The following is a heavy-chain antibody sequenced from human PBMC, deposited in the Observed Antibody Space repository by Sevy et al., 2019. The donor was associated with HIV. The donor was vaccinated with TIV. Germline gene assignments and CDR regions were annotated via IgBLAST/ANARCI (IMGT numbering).Heavy chain of an antibody. V-gene: IGHV4-34*01. CDR1: GGTFSGHY. CDR3: VRGKLGATIEDKSFDY. Sequence: SETLSLTCAVYGGTFSGHYWSWIRQPPGKGLEWIGQINHSGSTNYNPSLKSRVTISADTSKNQFSLKLSSVTGADTAVHYCVRGKLGATIEDKSFDYWGQGTLVTVSS. J-gene: IGHJ4*02. D-gene: IGHD1-26*01. CDR2: INHSGST.